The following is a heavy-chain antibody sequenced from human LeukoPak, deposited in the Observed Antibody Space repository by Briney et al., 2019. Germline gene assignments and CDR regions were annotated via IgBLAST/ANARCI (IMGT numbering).Heavy chain of an antibody. CDR1: GGSISSSSYY. CDR3: ARLYSIGWYFTKEVFDAFDI. CDR2: IYYSGST. J-gene: IGHJ3*02. D-gene: IGHD6-19*01. Sequence: PSETLSLTCTVSGGSISSSSYYWGWIRQPPGKGLEWIGSIYYSGSTYYNPSLKSRVTISVDTSKNQFSLKLSSVTAADTAVYYCARLYSIGWYFTKEVFDAFDIWGQGTMVTVSS. V-gene: IGHV4-39*01.